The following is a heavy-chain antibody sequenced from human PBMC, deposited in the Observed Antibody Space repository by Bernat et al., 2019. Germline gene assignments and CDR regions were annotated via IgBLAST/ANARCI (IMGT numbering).Heavy chain of an antibody. J-gene: IGHJ4*02. CDR3: ATGLSDLGELSCFDY. Sequence: QVQLVQSGAEVKKPGSSVKVSCKASGGTFSSYAISWVRQAPGQGLEWMGGIIPIFGIANYAQKFQGRVTITADKSTSTAYMELSSLRTEDTAVYYCATGLSDLGELSCFDYWGQGTLVTVSS. CDR2: IIPIFGIA. V-gene: IGHV1-69*17. CDR1: GGTFSSYA. D-gene: IGHD3-16*02.